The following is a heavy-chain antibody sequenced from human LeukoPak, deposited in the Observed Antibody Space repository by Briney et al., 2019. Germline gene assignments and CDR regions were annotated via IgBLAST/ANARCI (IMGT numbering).Heavy chain of an antibody. CDR3: AKDTPPGHYYDSSGYYYFDY. CDR1: GFTFSSYA. J-gene: IGHJ4*02. D-gene: IGHD3-22*01. Sequence: GGSLRLSCAASGFTFSSYAMSWVRQAPGKGLEWVSAISGSGGSTYYADSVKGRFTISRDNSKNTLYLQMNSLRAEDTAVYYCAKDTPPGHYYDSSGYYYFDYWGQGTLVTVSS. V-gene: IGHV3-23*01. CDR2: ISGSGGST.